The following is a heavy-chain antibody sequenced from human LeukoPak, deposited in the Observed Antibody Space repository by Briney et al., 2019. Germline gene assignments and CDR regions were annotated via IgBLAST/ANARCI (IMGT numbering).Heavy chain of an antibody. CDR1: GFTFSDYY. V-gene: IGHV3-11*01. CDR2: ISSSGSTI. D-gene: IGHD6-19*01. Sequence: GGSLRLSCAASGFTFSDYYMSWIRQAPGKGLEWVSYISSSGSTIYYADSVKGRFTISRDNSKNTLYLQMNSLRAEDTAVYYCAKDLRGYSSGIFDIWGQGTMVTVSS. CDR3: AKDLRGYSSGIFDI. J-gene: IGHJ3*02.